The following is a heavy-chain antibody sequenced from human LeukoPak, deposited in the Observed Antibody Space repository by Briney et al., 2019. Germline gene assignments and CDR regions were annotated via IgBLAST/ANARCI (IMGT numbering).Heavy chain of an antibody. Sequence: PGGSLRLSCAASEFTFSSYGMHWVRQAPGKGLEWVAVISYDGSNKYYADSVKGRFTISRDNSKNTLYLQMNSLRAEDTAVYYCAKHSLTYGDCLDYWGQGTLVTVSS. CDR2: ISYDGSNK. D-gene: IGHD4-17*01. CDR1: EFTFSSYG. V-gene: IGHV3-30*18. J-gene: IGHJ4*02. CDR3: AKHSLTYGDCLDY.